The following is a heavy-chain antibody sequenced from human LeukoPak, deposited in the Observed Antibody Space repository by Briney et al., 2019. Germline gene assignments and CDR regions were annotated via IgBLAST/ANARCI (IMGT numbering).Heavy chain of an antibody. V-gene: IGHV4-39*01. CDR3: ASPSSYYDFWSGYYIGPYFDY. Sequence: VKPSETLSLTCTVSGGSISSSSYYWGWIRQPPGKGLEWIGSIYYSGSTYYNPSLKSRVTISVDTSKNQFSLKLSSVTAAGTAVYYCASPSSYYDFWSGYYIGPYFDYWGQGTLVTVSS. CDR1: GGSISSSSYY. D-gene: IGHD3-3*01. J-gene: IGHJ4*02. CDR2: IYYSGST.